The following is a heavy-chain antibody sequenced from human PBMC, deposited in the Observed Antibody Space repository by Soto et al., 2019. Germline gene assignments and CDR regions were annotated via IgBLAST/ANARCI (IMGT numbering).Heavy chain of an antibody. CDR3: ARDHCSGGSCYRY. J-gene: IGHJ4*02. CDR1: GGYISSYY. CDR2: IYYSGST. Sequence: QVQLQESGPGLVKPSETLSLTCTVSGGYISSYYWSWIRQPPGKGLEWIGYIYYSGSTNYNPSLKSRVTISVDTSKNQFSLKLSSVTAADTAVYYCARDHCSGGSCYRYWGQGTLVTVSS. D-gene: IGHD2-15*01. V-gene: IGHV4-59*01.